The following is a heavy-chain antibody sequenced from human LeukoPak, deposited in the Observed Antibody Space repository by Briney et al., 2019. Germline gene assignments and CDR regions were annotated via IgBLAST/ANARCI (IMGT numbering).Heavy chain of an antibody. CDR2: IDGDGSGT. J-gene: IGHJ4*02. CDR3: VNYGGNDDY. V-gene: IGHV3-74*01. CDR1: GVPFSGAW. D-gene: IGHD4-23*01. Sequence: GGSLRLSCVLSGVPFSGAWMHWVRQGPGQGLVWVSRIDGDGSGTSYADSVKGRFTISRDNAKNTVFLHMNSLRVEDTAVYYCVNYGGNDDYWGQGTLVTVSS.